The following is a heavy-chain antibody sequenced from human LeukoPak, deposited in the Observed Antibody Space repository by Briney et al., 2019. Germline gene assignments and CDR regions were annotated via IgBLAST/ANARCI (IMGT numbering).Heavy chain of an antibody. J-gene: IGHJ4*02. CDR1: GSTFSCYW. CDR3: AAGTSGSYY. Sequence: GGSLRLSCAASGSTFSCYWMHWVRHASAKGLVWVSRINSDGSSTSYADSVKGRFTISRDNAKNTLYLQMNSLRAEDTVVYCWAAGTSGSYYWGQGTLVTVSS. V-gene: IGHV3-74*01. D-gene: IGHD1-26*01. CDR2: INSDGSST.